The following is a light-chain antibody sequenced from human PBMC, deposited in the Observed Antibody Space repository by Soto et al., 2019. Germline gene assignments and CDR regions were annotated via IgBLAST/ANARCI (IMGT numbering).Light chain of an antibody. CDR1: SSNIGSNT. Sequence: QSVLTRAPSASGTPGQRVTISCSGSSSNIGSNTVNWYQQLPGTAPKLLIYSNNQRPSGVPDRFSGSKSGTSASLAISGLQPEDEADYYCAAWDDSLNGVVFGGGTKLTVL. CDR3: AAWDDSLNGVV. V-gene: IGLV1-44*01. CDR2: SNN. J-gene: IGLJ2*01.